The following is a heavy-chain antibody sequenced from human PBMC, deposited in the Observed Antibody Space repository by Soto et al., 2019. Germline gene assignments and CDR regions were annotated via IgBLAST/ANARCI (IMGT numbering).Heavy chain of an antibody. Sequence: GGFLRLSCAASGFTFSDYYMSWIRQAPGKGLEWVSGISGSGISTHYADSVKGRFTVSRDNSKNTLYLQMNSLRAEDTAVYNCAKEPVGPDWYFDLWGRGTLVTVSS. V-gene: IGHV3-23*01. CDR2: ISGSGIST. CDR1: GFTFSDYY. CDR3: AKEPVGPDWYFDL. J-gene: IGHJ2*01.